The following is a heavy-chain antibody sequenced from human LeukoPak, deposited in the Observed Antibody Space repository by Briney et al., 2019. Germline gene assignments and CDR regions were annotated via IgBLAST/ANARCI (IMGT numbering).Heavy chain of an antibody. D-gene: IGHD6-13*01. CDR3: AKEERSSSWWNYFDY. CDR2: ISDNIRST. V-gene: IGHV3-21*04. J-gene: IGHJ4*02. CDR1: GFTFSSYN. Sequence: PGGSLRLSCAASGFTFSSYNMNWVRQAPGKGLEWVSSISDNIRSTFYADSVKGRFTISRDNSKNTLYLQMNSLRAEDTAVYYCAKEERSSSWWNYFDYWGQGTLVTVSS.